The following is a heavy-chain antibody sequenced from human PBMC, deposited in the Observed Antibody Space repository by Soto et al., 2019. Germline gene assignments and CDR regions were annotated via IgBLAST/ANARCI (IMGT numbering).Heavy chain of an antibody. D-gene: IGHD3-22*01. Sequence: GESLRLSCSASGVTFSTYSMHWVRQAPGKGLEYVSGVSNNDGRTTSYADSVKGRFTISRDNSKNTLYLQMSSLRTEDTDVYYCVKDGQVVANPFESWGQGTLVTVS. CDR2: VSNNDGRTT. V-gene: IGHV3-64D*06. CDR3: VKDGQVVANPFES. CDR1: GVTFSTYS. J-gene: IGHJ4*02.